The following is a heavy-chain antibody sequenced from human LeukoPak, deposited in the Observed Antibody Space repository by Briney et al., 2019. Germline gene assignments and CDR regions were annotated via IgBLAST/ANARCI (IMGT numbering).Heavy chain of an antibody. D-gene: IGHD3-16*01. Sequence: SETLSLTCNVSSGSISGSYWSWIRQPAGKGLEWIGRIHYSGSTNYNPSLKSRVTISLDTSKNQSSLKLRSVTAADTAVYYCAKFGGGNYYEAFFDFWGQGALVTVSS. CDR3: AKFGGGNYYEAFFDF. V-gene: IGHV4-4*07. CDR2: IHYSGST. J-gene: IGHJ4*02. CDR1: SGSISGSY.